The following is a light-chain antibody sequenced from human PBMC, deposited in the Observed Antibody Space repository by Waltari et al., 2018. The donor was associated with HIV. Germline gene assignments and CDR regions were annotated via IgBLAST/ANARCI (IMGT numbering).Light chain of an antibody. V-gene: IGLV1-51*01. J-gene: IGLJ3*02. CDR1: SSNLGTNL. Sequence: QSILAQPPSVSATPGQRVTISCSGGSSNLGTNLLSWYQQVPGAAPKLLIFDNSKRPSEIPDRFSASKSDTSGTLDIAGLQTGDEGDYYCGTWDSNLRNWVFGGGTKLTVL. CDR3: GTWDSNLRNWV. CDR2: DNS.